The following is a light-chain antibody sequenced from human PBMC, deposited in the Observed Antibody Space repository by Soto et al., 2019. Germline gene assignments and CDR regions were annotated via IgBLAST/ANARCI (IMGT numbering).Light chain of an antibody. CDR1: SSDVGGYNY. V-gene: IGLV2-14*01. Sequence: QSALTQPASVSGSPGRSITISCTGTSSDVGGYNYVSWYQQHPGKAPKLMIYEVSNRHSGVSNRFSGSKSGNTASLTISGLQAEDEADYYCSSYTSSSTLGVFGTGTKVTVL. CDR2: EVS. CDR3: SSYTSSSTLGV. J-gene: IGLJ1*01.